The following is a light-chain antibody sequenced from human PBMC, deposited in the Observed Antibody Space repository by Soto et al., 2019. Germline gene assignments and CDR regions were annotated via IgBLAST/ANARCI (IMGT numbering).Light chain of an antibody. Sequence: DIQMTQSPYSLSASVGDRVTIPCRASQNISIHLNWYQKKPGKAPKLLIYLASTLQSGVTSRFSGSGPGTDFTLTISSLQPEDFATYSCQQTYSTPQTLGPGTK. CDR2: LAS. CDR1: QNISIH. V-gene: IGKV1-39*01. J-gene: IGKJ1*01. CDR3: QQTYSTPQT.